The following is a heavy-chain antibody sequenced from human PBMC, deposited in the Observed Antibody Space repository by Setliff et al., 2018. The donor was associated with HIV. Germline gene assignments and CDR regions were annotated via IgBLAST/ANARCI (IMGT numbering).Heavy chain of an antibody. Sequence: GSLRLSCAASGFTFSYYAMSWVRQAPGKGLEWVSAISGGGGSTYYADSVKGRFTISRDNSKNTLYLQMNSLRAEDTAVYYCSTTASNGYPWALDIWGQGTMVTVS. D-gene: IGHD3-22*01. CDR1: GFTFSYYA. V-gene: IGHV3-23*01. CDR3: STTASNGYPWALDI. J-gene: IGHJ3*02. CDR2: ISGGGGST.